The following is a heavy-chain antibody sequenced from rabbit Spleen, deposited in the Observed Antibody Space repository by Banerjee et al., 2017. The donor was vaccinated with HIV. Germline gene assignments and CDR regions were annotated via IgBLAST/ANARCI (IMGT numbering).Heavy chain of an antibody. CDR2: IYGGNSGST. J-gene: IGHJ4*01. V-gene: IGHV1S40*01. D-gene: IGHD1-1*01. CDR3: ARDLTDIIGWNFGW. CDR1: GVSFSANSY. Sequence: QSLEESGGDLVKPEGSLTLTCTASGVSFSANSYICWVRQAPGKGLEWIACIYGGNSGSTHYATWAKGRFTFSRTSSTTVTLQMTSLTAADTATYFCARDLTDIIGWNFGWWGPGTLVTVS.